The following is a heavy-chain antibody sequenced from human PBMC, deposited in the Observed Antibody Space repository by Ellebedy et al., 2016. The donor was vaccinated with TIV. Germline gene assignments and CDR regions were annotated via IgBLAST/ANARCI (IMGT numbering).Heavy chain of an antibody. CDR1: GFTFSSYR. CDR2: IYLTGST. V-gene: IGHV4-4*02. D-gene: IGHD6-6*01. Sequence: GSLRLXXAVSGFTFSSYRMNWVRQAPGKGLEWIGEIYLTGSTNYNPSLKSRVTMSIDKSKTQFSLKLTSVTAADTAVYYCARAIIAPRPYYFDSWGQGALVTVSS. J-gene: IGHJ4*02. CDR3: ARAIIAPRPYYFDS.